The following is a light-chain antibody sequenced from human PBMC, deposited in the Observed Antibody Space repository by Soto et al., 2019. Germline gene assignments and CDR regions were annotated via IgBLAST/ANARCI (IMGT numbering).Light chain of an antibody. CDR1: QSINSW. Sequence: DIQMTQSPSTLSASVGDRVTITCRASQSINSWLAWYQQKPGKAPKLLIYKASSLKSGVPSRFSGSGSGTEFTLTISSLQSDDFATYYCQQYNTYVTFGGGTKVEIK. J-gene: IGKJ4*01. CDR3: QQYNTYVT. CDR2: KAS. V-gene: IGKV1-5*03.